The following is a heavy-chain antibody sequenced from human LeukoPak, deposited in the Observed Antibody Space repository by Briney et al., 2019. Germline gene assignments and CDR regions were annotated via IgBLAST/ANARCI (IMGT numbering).Heavy chain of an antibody. CDR2: IDHSGRT. Sequence: SETLSLTCAVYGGSFSGYYWSWIRQPPGKGLEWIGEIDHSGRTNSNPSLKSRVTISVDMSKNQLFLRLSSVTAADTAVYYCARKSIVAAGRKPYDYWDQGTLVTVSP. D-gene: IGHD6-13*01. CDR1: GGSFSGYY. J-gene: IGHJ4*02. V-gene: IGHV4-34*01. CDR3: ARKSIVAAGRKPYDY.